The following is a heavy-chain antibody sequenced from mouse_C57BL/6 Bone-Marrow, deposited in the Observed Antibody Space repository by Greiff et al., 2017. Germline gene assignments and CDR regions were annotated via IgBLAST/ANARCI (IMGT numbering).Heavy chain of an antibody. CDR2: IHPSDSDT. Sequence: VKQRPGQGLEWIGRIHPSDSDTNYNQKFKGKATLTVDKSSSTAYMQLSSLTSEDSAVYYCAIMGRNYWGQGTTLTVSS. V-gene: IGHV1-74*01. CDR3: AIMGRNY. J-gene: IGHJ2*01. D-gene: IGHD4-1*01.